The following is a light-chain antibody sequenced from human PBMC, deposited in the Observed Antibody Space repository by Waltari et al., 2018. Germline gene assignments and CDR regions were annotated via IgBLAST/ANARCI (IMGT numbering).Light chain of an antibody. Sequence: DIVMTQSPDSLAVSLGERATINRKSSQSILFRSSNRNALAWYQQKPGQPPKLLFFWAATRESGAPDRFSVSGSGTDFTLTISSLQAEDVAVYYCQQYYNAPLTFGGGTKVEIK. J-gene: IGKJ4*01. CDR3: QQYYNAPLT. V-gene: IGKV4-1*01. CDR1: QSILFRSSNRNA. CDR2: WAA.